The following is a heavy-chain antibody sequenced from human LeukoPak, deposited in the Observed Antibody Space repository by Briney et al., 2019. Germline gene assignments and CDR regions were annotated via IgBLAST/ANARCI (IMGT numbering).Heavy chain of an antibody. CDR1: GGSFSGYY. J-gene: IGHJ4*02. D-gene: IGHD3-10*01. V-gene: IGHV4-59*01. CDR3: ARDSAPRGEYYFDY. Sequence: PSETLSLTCAVYGGSFSGYYWSWIRQPPGQGLEWIGYIYYSGSARYNPSLKSRVTMSVDTSKNQFSLKLTSVTAADTAVYFCARDSAPRGEYYFDYWGQGTLVTVSS. CDR2: IYYSGSA.